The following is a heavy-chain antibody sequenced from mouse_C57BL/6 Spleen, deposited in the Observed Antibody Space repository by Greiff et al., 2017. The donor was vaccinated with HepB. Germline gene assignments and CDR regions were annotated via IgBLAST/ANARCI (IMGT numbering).Heavy chain of an antibody. CDR3: ASGYYGSSLVFAY. D-gene: IGHD1-1*01. CDR1: GYTFTSYW. Sequence: QVQLKQSGAELAKPGASVKLSCKASGYTFTSYWMHWVKQRPGQGLEWIGYINPSSGYTKYNQKFKDKATLNADKSSSTAYMQLSSLTYEDSAVYYCASGYYGSSLVFAYWGQGTLVTVSA. V-gene: IGHV1-7*01. J-gene: IGHJ3*01. CDR2: INPSSGYT.